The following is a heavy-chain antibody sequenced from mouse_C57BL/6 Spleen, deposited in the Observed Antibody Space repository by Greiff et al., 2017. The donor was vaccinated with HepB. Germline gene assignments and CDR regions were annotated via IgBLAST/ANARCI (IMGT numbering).Heavy chain of an antibody. CDR3: ARSNYGSSLSWYFDV. CDR1: GFPFSSYA. V-gene: IGHV5-4*01. J-gene: IGHJ1*03. CDR2: ISDGGSYT. D-gene: IGHD1-1*01. Sequence: EVQRVESGGGLVKPGGSLKLSCAASGFPFSSYAMSWVRPTPEKRLEWVATISDGGSYTYYPDNVKGRFTITRDNANNNLYLQMSHLKYEDTAMYYCARSNYGSSLSWYFDVWGTGTTVTVSS.